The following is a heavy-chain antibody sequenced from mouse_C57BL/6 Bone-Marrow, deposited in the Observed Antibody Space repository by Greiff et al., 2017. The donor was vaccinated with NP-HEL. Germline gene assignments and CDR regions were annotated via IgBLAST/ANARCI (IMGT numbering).Heavy chain of an antibody. V-gene: IGHV5-4*03. CDR2: ISDGGSYT. CDR1: GFTFSSYA. CDR3: ASANAMDY. J-gene: IGHJ4*01. Sequence: EVKLMESGGGLVKPGGSLKLSCAASGFTFSSYAMSWVRQTPEKRLEWVATISDGGSYTYYPDNVKGRFTISRDNAKNNLYLQMSHLKSEDTAMYYCASANAMDYWGQGTSGTVSS.